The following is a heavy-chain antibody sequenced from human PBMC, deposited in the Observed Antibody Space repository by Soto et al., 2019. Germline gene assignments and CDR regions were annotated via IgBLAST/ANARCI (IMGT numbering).Heavy chain of an antibody. D-gene: IGHD5-18*01. CDR2: ISAYTGNT. CDR1: GYTFTTFG. Sequence: ASVKVSCKASGYTFTTFGISWVRQAPGQGLEWMGWISAYTGNTNYAQRLQGRVTMTTDTSTNTAYMELRGLRSDDTAMYYCARLGSGDAWILLWPKYASDIWGQGTMVTVSS. J-gene: IGHJ3*02. CDR3: ARLGSGDAWILLWPKYASDI. V-gene: IGHV1-18*01.